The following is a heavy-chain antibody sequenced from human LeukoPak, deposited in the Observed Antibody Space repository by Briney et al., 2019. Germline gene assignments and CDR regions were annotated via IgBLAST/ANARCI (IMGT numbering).Heavy chain of an antibody. CDR1: GGSISSHY. CDR2: IYYSGRT. CDR3: ARKVPRRGITFDY. Sequence: PETLSLTCTVSGGSISSHYWSWLRQPPGKGLEWIGYIYYSGRTNYNPPLKSRVTISVDTSKNQFSLKLSSVTAADTAVYYCARKVPRRGITFDYCGQGTLVTVSS. D-gene: IGHD3-16*01. V-gene: IGHV4-59*11. J-gene: IGHJ4*02.